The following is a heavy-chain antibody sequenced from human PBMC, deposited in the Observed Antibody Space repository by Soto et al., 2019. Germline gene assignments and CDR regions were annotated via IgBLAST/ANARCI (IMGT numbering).Heavy chain of an antibody. D-gene: IGHD2-8*01. CDR2: ISGSDNST. CDR3: ASRSATVLSLTY. V-gene: IGHV3-23*01. Sequence: SGFTFSNYAMSWVRQAPGKGLEWVSAISGSDNSTYYADSVQGRFTVSRDNSKNTLYLQMNSLRAEDTAVYYCASRSATVLSLTYWGPGTQVTVSS. CDR1: GFTFSNYA. J-gene: IGHJ4*02.